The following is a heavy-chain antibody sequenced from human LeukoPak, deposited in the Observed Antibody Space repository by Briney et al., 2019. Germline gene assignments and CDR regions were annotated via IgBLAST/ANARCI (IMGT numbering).Heavy chain of an antibody. CDR3: ARDLGYIYAFP. D-gene: IGHD2/OR15-2a*01. Sequence: ASVKVSCKASGYTFTNYGINWVRQAPGQGLEWMGWINTNTGNPTYAQGFTGRFVFSLDTSVSTAYLQISSLKTEDTAVYYCARDLGYIYAFPWGQGTLVTVSS. CDR1: GYTFTNYG. J-gene: IGHJ5*02. V-gene: IGHV7-4-1*02. CDR2: INTNTGNP.